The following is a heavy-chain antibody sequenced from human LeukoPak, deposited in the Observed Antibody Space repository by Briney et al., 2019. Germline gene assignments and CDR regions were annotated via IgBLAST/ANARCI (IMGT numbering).Heavy chain of an antibody. J-gene: IGHJ4*02. CDR2: IYPGDSDT. D-gene: IGHD2-15*01. Sequence: GESLKISCKGSGYSFTSYWIGWVRQMPGKGLEWMGIIYPGDSDTRYSPSFQGQVTISADKSISTAYLQWSSLKASDTAMYYCARHTLSGAALYFDYWAREPWSPSPQ. CDR1: GYSFTSYW. V-gene: IGHV5-51*01. CDR3: ARHTLSGAALYFDY.